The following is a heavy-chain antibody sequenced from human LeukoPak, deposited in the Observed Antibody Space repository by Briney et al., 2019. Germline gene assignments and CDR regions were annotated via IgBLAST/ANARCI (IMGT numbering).Heavy chain of an antibody. CDR3: AKEYGEFPGY. CDR2: ISYDGSNK. CDR1: GFTFSSYG. J-gene: IGHJ4*02. D-gene: IGHD3-10*01. V-gene: IGHV3-30*18. Sequence: PGGSLRLSCAASGFTFSSYGMHWVRQAPGKGLEWVAVISYDGSNKYYADSVKGRFTISRDNSKNTLYLQMNSLRAEDTAVYYCAKEYGEFPGYWGQGTLVTVSP.